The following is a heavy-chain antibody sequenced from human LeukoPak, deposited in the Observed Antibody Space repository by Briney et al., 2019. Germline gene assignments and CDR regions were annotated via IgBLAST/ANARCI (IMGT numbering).Heavy chain of an antibody. CDR2: IYTSGST. J-gene: IGHJ6*03. CDR3: ARDSGSWDYYYYMDV. V-gene: IGHV4-4*08. CDR1: GGSISNYY. D-gene: IGHD3-10*01. Sequence: SETLSLTCTVSGGSISNYYWGWIRQPPGKGLEWIGRIYTSGSTNYNPSLKSRVTISVDTSKNQFSLKLSSVTAADTAVYYCARDSGSWDYYYYMDVWGKGTTVTISS.